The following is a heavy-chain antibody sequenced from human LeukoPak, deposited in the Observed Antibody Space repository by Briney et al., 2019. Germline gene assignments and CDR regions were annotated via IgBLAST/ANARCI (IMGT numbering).Heavy chain of an antibody. J-gene: IGHJ6*03. V-gene: IGHV3-7*01. CDR3: ASANPILLDYYYYYYMDV. CDR2: IKQDGSEK. D-gene: IGHD3-3*01. CDR1: GFTFSSYW. Sequence: GGSLRLSCAASGFTFSSYWMSWVRQAPGKGLEWVANIKQDGSEKYYVDSVKGRFTISRDNAKNSLYLQMNSLRAEDTAVYYCASANPILLDYYYYYYMDVWGKGTTVTVSS.